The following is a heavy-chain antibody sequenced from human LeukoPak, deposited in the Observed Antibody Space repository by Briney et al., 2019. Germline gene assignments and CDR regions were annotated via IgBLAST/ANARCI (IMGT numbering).Heavy chain of an antibody. CDR1: GFTFSSYS. Sequence: GGSLRLSCAASGFTFSSYSMNWVRQAPGKGLEWVSSISSSSSYVYYADSVKGRFTISRDNAKNSLYLQMNSLRAEDTAVYYCARMRRGIAASLDAFDIWGQGTMVTVSS. CDR2: ISSSSSYV. D-gene: IGHD6-25*01. V-gene: IGHV3-21*01. J-gene: IGHJ3*02. CDR3: ARMRRGIAASLDAFDI.